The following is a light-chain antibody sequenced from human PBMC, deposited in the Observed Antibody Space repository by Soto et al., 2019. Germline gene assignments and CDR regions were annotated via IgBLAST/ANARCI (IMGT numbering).Light chain of an antibody. J-gene: IGKJ1*01. Sequence: EIGMTQSPATLSVSPGERATLSCRASQSVSSNLAWYQQKPGQAPRLLIYGASTRATGIPARFSGSGSGTEFTLTISSLQSEDFAVYYCQQYNNWPRPFGQRTKVDIK. V-gene: IGKV3-15*01. CDR3: QQYNNWPRP. CDR1: QSVSSN. CDR2: GAS.